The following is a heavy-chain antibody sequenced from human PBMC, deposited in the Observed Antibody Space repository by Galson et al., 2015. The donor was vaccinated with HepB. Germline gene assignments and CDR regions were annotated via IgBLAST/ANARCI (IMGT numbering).Heavy chain of an antibody. CDR2: IYDSDT. D-gene: IGHD5-18*01. V-gene: IGHV5-51*01. Sequence: QSGAEVKKPGESLKISCQGSGYSFTSYWIGWVRQMPGKGLEWMGSIYDSDTRYSPSFQGQVTISADKSIRTAYLQWSSLKASDTDMYYCARQPVLWLHCDNWGQGTLVTVSS. J-gene: IGHJ4*02. CDR1: GYSFTSYW. CDR3: ARQPVLWLHCDN.